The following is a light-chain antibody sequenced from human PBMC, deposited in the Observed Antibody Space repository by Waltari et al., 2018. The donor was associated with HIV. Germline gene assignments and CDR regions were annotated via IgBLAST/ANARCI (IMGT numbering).Light chain of an antibody. J-gene: IGKJ3*01. Sequence: DIQMIQSPSNLSASVGDAVTINCRASHDIKTWLAWYQHKPRQAPKLLIYKASTLESGVSSRFSGGGSGTNFTLTIASLQVDDIATYYCQQYNTVSFTFGPGTTV. CDR3: QQYNTVSFT. V-gene: IGKV1-5*03. CDR1: HDIKTW. CDR2: KAS.